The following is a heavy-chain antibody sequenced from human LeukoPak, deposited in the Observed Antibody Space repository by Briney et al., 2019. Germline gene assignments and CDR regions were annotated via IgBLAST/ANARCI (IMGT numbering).Heavy chain of an antibody. Sequence: SETLSLTCAVYGGSFSGYYWSWIRQPPGKGLEWIGEINHSGSTNYNPSLKSRVTISVDTSKNQFSLRLSSVTAADTAVYYCATLVVVAATFDYWGQGTLVTVSS. CDR2: INHSGST. J-gene: IGHJ4*02. V-gene: IGHV4-34*01. D-gene: IGHD2-15*01. CDR1: GGSFSGYY. CDR3: ATLVVVAATFDY.